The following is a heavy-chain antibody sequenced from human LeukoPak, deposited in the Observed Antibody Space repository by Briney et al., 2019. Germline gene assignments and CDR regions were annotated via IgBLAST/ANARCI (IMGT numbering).Heavy chain of an antibody. D-gene: IGHD3-22*01. CDR1: GFTFSSYG. J-gene: IGHJ3*02. Sequence: GGSLRLSCAASGFTFSSYGMHWVRQAPGKGQEWVAVIWYDGSNKYYADSVKGRFTISRDNSENTLYLQMNSLRAEDTAVCYCARDYYDSSGYYPDAFDIWGQGTMVTVSS. CDR2: IWYDGSNK. CDR3: ARDYYDSSGYYPDAFDI. V-gene: IGHV3-33*08.